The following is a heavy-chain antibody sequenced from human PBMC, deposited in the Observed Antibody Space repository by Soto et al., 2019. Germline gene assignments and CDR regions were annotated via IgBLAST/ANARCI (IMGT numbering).Heavy chain of an antibody. D-gene: IGHD2-2*02. J-gene: IGHJ5*01. CDR3: AKDPTIPAAIVWFDS. Sequence: PGGSLRLCCAASGFTFSSYAMSWVRQAPGKGLEWVSAISGSGGSTYYAGSVKGRFTISRDNSKNTLYLQMNSLRAEDTAVYYCAKDPTIPAAIVWFDSWGQGTLVTAPQ. CDR1: GFTFSSYA. CDR2: ISGSGGST. V-gene: IGHV3-23*01.